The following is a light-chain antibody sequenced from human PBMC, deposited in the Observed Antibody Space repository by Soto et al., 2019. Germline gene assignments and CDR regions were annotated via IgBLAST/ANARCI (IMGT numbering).Light chain of an antibody. CDR2: YDS. V-gene: IGLV3-21*04. J-gene: IGLJ1*01. CDR1: NIGSKS. CDR3: QVWDSSSDPRGV. Sequence: SYELTQPPSVSVAPGKTARITCGGNNIGSKSVHWYQQKPGQAPVLVIYYDSDRPSGIPERFSGSNSGNTATLTISRVEARDEADYYCQVWDSSSDPRGVFGTGTKLTVL.